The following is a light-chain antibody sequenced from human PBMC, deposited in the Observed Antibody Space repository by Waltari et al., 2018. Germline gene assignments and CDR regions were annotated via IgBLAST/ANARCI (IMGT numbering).Light chain of an antibody. CDR3: QSYDTSLRVV. J-gene: IGLJ2*01. CDR2: GST. V-gene: IGLV1-40*01. Sequence: QSVLTQPPSVPGAPGQSAPITRNVVDSSIGAAHAVLCYQQLPRAAPKLLIYGSTSRPLGVPDRFFCSTSGTSASLAITGLQAEDEADYYCQSYDTSLRVVFGGGTKLTVL. CDR1: DSSIGAAHA.